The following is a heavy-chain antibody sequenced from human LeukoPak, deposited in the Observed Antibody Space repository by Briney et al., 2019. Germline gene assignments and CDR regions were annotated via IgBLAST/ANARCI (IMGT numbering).Heavy chain of an antibody. CDR3: ARGVAIESDFDY. V-gene: IGHV1-18*01. J-gene: IGHJ4*02. D-gene: IGHD5-12*01. Sequence: ASVKVSCKASGYTFNSYGISWVRQAPGQGPEWMGWISAYNGNTNYAQKLQGRVTMTTDTSTSTAYMELRSLRSDDTAVYYCARGVAIESDFDYWGQGTLVTVSS. CDR1: GYTFNSYG. CDR2: ISAYNGNT.